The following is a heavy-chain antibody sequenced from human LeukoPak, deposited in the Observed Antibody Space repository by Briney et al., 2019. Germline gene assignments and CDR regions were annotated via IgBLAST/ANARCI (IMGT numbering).Heavy chain of an antibody. Sequence: GSLRLSCAAFGFTFSSYGMSWIRQPPGKGLEWIGYIYYSGSTNYKPSLKSRVTISVDTSKNQFSLKLNSVTAADTAVYYCARGGYYGSGNDFRFDPWGQGTLVTVSS. V-gene: IGHV4-59*01. J-gene: IGHJ5*02. CDR3: ARGGYYGSGNDFRFDP. CDR1: GFTFSSYG. D-gene: IGHD3-10*01. CDR2: IYYSGST.